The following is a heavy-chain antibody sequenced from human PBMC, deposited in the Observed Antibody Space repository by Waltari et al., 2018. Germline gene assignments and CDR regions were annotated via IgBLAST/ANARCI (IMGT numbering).Heavy chain of an antibody. CDR3: TRGGLEPVDY. CDR1: GSTFRSYW. CDR2: SNPDGSTT. V-gene: IGHV3-74*01. Sequence: EVQLVESGGGLVQPGGPLRLSCAASGSTFRSYWMHWVRQSPGKGLVWVSRSNPDGSTTNYADSVKGRFTISRDNAKNTLYLQMNSLRPDDTAVYYCTRGGLEPVDYWGQGTLVTVSS. D-gene: IGHD1-1*01. J-gene: IGHJ4*02.